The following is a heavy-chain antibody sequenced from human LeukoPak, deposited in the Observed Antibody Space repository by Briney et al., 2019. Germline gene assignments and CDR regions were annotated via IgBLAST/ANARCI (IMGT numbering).Heavy chain of an antibody. J-gene: IGHJ4*02. CDR2: ISKDGRER. Sequence: GGSLRLSCVASGFIFGTYSTHWVRQVPGKGLEWVAVISKDGRERYYADSVKGRFTISRDNSKNTLFLQMSGLRSEDTALYYCARNFGSCLDNWGQGTLVTVSS. CDR1: GFIFGTYS. D-gene: IGHD1-26*01. V-gene: IGHV3-30-3*01. CDR3: ARNFGSCLDN.